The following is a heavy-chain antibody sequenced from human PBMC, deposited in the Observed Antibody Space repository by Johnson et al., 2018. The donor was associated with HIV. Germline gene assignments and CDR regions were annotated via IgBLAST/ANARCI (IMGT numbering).Heavy chain of an antibody. V-gene: IGHV3-66*01. Sequence: VQLVESGGGLVQPGGSLKLSCAASGFTVSSNYMSWVRQAPGKGLEWVSVIYRGGSTYYADSVKGRFTISRDNSKNTLDLQLNSLRAEDTAVYYCARDWGTVTSGFGAFDIWVQGTMVTVSS. J-gene: IGHJ3*02. CDR3: ARDWGTVTSGFGAFDI. D-gene: IGHD4-17*01. CDR1: GFTVSSNY. CDR2: IYRGGST.